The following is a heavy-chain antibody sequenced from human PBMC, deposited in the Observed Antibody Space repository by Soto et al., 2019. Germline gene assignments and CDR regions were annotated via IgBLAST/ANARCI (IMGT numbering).Heavy chain of an antibody. CDR1: GGSISNSLYY. CDR2: IYYSGST. D-gene: IGHD1-1*01. Sequence: QLQLQESGPGLVKPSETLSLTCTVSGGSISNSLYYWGWIRQPPGKGLEWIGGIYYSGSTYYNPSLESRVTMSANTSKKQFSLKMSSVTAADTAAYYCGRHVGGVGPTERALDLWGQGTMFTVSS. V-gene: IGHV4-39*01. J-gene: IGHJ3*01. CDR3: GRHVGGVGPTERALDL.